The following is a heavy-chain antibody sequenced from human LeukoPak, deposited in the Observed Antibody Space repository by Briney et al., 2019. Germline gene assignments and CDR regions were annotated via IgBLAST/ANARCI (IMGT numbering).Heavy chain of an antibody. CDR3: ARHSYLNGCFGY. J-gene: IGHJ4*02. CDR1: GYSISSGYY. CDR2: SGST. V-gene: IGHV4-38-2*02. D-gene: IGHD4/OR15-4a*01. Sequence: PSETLSLTCTVSGYSISSGYYWGWIRQPPGKGLEWIGSGSTYYNPSLKSRVTISVDTSKNQFSLNLSSVTAADTAVYYCARHSYLNGCFGYWGQGTLVTVSS.